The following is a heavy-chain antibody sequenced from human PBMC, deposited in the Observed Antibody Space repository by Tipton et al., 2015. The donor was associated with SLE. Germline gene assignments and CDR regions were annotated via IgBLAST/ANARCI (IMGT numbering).Heavy chain of an antibody. V-gene: IGHV3-48*03. Sequence: SLRLSCAASGFTFSSYEMNWVRQAPGKGLEWVSYISSSGSTIYYADSVKGRFTISRDNAKNSLYLQMNSLRAEDTAVYYCASKRGVAAAGQNAFDIWGQGTMVTVSS. D-gene: IGHD6-13*01. J-gene: IGHJ3*02. CDR3: ASKRGVAAAGQNAFDI. CDR2: ISSSGSTI. CDR1: GFTFSSYE.